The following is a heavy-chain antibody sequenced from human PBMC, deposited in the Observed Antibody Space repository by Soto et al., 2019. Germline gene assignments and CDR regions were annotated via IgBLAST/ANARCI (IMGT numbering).Heavy chain of an antibody. CDR2: IIPICGRS. D-gene: IGHD6-19*01. CDR1: GGTFSSYA. CDR3: ARELYSSGWQDFDY. Sequence: SVKVSCKASGGTFSSYAISWVRQAPGQGLEWMGVIIPICGRSSYAQKFQDRVTMTRDTSTSTVYLELSSLRSEDTAVYYCARELYSSGWQDFDYWGQGTLVTVSS. V-gene: IGHV1-69*05. J-gene: IGHJ4*02.